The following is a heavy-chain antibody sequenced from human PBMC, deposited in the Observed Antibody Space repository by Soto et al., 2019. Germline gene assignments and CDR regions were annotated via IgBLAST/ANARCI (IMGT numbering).Heavy chain of an antibody. CDR1: GYTFTSYG. Sequence: ASGKASCKASGYTFTSYGISWVRQAPGQRPEGMGWISAYNGNTNYAQKLQGRVTMTTDTSTSTAYMELRSLRSDDTAVYYCATSTGKYYDFWSGYSDYYYYYYGMDVWGQGTTVTVSS. J-gene: IGHJ6*02. V-gene: IGHV1-18*04. CDR3: ATSTGKYYDFWSGYSDYYYYYYGMDV. D-gene: IGHD3-3*01. CDR2: ISAYNGNT.